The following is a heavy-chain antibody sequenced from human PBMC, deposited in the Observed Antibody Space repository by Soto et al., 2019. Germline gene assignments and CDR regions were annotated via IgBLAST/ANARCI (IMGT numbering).Heavy chain of an antibody. V-gene: IGHV1-8*01. CDR1: GYSFNSYE. CDR2: ISPNRGTT. Sequence: ASVKVSCKASGYSFNSYEISWVRQATGQGLEWMAWISPNRGTTGYAQRFQDRLTVTSNASLSTVYMELTSLRSEDTAVYFCTRDSGWPTNKSDPGGQGTQVTVSS. CDR3: TRDSGWPTNKSDP. J-gene: IGHJ5*02. D-gene: IGHD6-19*01.